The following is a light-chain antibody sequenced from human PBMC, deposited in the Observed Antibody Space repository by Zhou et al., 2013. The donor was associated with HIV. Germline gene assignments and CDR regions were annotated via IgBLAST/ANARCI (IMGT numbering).Light chain of an antibody. CDR1: QSISSW. Sequence: DIQMTQSPSTLSASLGETVTITCRASQSISSWLAWYQQKSGKAPKVLIYTASSLQSGVPSRFSGSGSGTEFTLTISSLQPDDYATYYCQQYNSYPWTFGQGTKVEIK. V-gene: IGKV1-5*03. J-gene: IGKJ1*01. CDR3: QQYNSYPWT. CDR2: TAS.